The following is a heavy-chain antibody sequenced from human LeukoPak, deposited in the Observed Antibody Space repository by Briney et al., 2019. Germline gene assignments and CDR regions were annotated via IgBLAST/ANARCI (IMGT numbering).Heavy chain of an antibody. D-gene: IGHD7-27*01. CDR1: GFTFSDHA. CDR3: VKGGTADGVGWTH. J-gene: IGHJ4*02. CDR2: INGNGGGS. V-gene: IGHV3-23*01. Sequence: HPGGSLRLSCAASGFTFSDHAMSWVRQAPAKGLEWVSSINGNGGGSYYLDSVKGRFTVSRDNSENALYLQMNNLRTEDTAVYFCVKGGTADGVGWTHGAQGPLVTVFS.